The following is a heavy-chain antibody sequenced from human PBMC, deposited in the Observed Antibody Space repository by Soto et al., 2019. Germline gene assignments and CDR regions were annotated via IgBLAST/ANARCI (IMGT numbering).Heavy chain of an antibody. CDR1: GFIFSTYG. Sequence: VQLVESGGGVVQPGGSLRLSCAASGFIFSTYGMHWVRQVPGKGLEWVAHISYDGSNEHYADSVKGRFTVSRDNAKNTLSLQLTSPRSEDTAVYYCTKEYIVGTTWGYFESWGQGTLVTVSS. D-gene: IGHD1-26*01. J-gene: IGHJ4*02. CDR3: TKEYIVGTTWGYFES. CDR2: ISYDGSNE. V-gene: IGHV3-30*18.